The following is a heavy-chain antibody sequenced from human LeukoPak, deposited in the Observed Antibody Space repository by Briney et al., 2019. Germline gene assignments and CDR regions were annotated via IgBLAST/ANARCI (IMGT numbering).Heavy chain of an antibody. CDR3: ARWDGYGDY. CDR1: GFTFSSYG. D-gene: IGHD5-24*01. J-gene: IGHJ4*02. V-gene: IGHV3-23*01. CDR2: IRAGGDNT. Sequence: GGSLRLSCAASGFTFSSYGMSWVRQAPGKGLEWVSGIRAGGDNTYYADSVKGRFTISRDNSKNTQYLQMDSLRAEDTAVYYCARWDGYGDYWGQGTLVTVSS.